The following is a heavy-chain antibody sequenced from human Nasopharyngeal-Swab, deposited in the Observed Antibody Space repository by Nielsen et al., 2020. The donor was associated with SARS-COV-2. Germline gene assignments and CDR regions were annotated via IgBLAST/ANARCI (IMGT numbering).Heavy chain of an antibody. J-gene: IGHJ4*02. CDR1: GGSFTDYH. D-gene: IGHD2-2*01. Sequence: SETLSLTCAVCGGSFTDYHWSWIRLLPGKGLEWIGEINHRGGTAYKSSLKSRVTISVNTSKNQFSLELRSVTAADTGVYFCARGPDQFHSFDNWDQGRLVTVSS. CDR2: INHRGGT. CDR3: ARGPDQFHSFDN. V-gene: IGHV4-34*01.